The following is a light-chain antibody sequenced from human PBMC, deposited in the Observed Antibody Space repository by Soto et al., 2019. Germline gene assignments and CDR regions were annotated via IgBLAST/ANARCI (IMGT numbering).Light chain of an antibody. CDR1: QSVSSSY. Sequence: EIVLTQSPDTLSLSPGQRATLSCRASQSVSSSYLAWYQQKPGQAPRLLIYGASSRATGIPDRFSGSGSGTDFILTISRLEPEDFAVYYCQQYGSSPRGTFGQGTRLEIK. V-gene: IGKV3-20*01. J-gene: IGKJ5*01. CDR2: GAS. CDR3: QQYGSSPRGT.